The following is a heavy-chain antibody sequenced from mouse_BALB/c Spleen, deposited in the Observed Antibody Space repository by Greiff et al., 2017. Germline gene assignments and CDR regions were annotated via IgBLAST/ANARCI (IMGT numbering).Heavy chain of an antibody. D-gene: IGHD2-10*01. CDR3: AKSYYGNYLYFDY. J-gene: IGHJ2*01. CDR1: GYTFTSYT. Sequence: VQLQESGAELARPGASVKMSCKASGYTFTSYTMHWVKQRPGQGLEWIGYINPSSGYTNYNQKFKDKATLTADKSSSTAYMQLSSLTSEDSAVYYCAKSYYGNYLYFDYWGQGTTLTVSS. CDR2: INPSSGYT. V-gene: IGHV1-4*01.